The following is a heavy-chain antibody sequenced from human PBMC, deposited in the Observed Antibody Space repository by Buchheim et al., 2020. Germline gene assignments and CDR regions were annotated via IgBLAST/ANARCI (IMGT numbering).Heavy chain of an antibody. J-gene: IGHJ4*02. CDR2: ISGSGAHT. CDR3: AKGSAYGGREGYFDY. CDR1: GFTFSNYA. Sequence: EVQLVESGGDLVKPGGSLRLSCAASGFTFSNYAMRWVRQAPGKGLEWVSAISGSGAHTYYADSVKGRLSISRDNSNNTLHLQLHSLRVEDTAVYYCAKGSAYGGREGYFDYWGQGTL. V-gene: IGHV3-23*04. D-gene: IGHD4-23*01.